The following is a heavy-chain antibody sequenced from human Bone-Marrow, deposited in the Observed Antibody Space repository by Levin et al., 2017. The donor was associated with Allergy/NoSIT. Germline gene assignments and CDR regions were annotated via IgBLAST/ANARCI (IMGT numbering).Heavy chain of an antibody. CDR3: ARDREYSGYETPRYFDL. CDR2: IYYSGST. J-gene: IGHJ2*01. Sequence: PSETLSLTCTVSGGSISSGGYQWSWIRQHPGKGLEWIGYIYYSGSTYYNPSLKSRVTISVDTSKNQFSLKLSSVTVADTAVYYCARDREYSGYETPRYFDLWGRGTLVTVSS. V-gene: IGHV4-31*03. D-gene: IGHD5-12*01. CDR1: GGSISSGGYQ.